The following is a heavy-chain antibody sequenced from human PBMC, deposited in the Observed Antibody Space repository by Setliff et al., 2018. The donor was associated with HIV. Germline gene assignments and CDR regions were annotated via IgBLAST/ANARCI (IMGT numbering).Heavy chain of an antibody. J-gene: IGHJ6*03. D-gene: IGHD6-19*01. V-gene: IGHV4-34*01. CDR1: GGSFSGYY. CDR3: ARHRDSSGWYGDYYYYMDV. CDR2: INHSGDT. Sequence: LSLTCAVYGGSFSGYYWSWIRQPPGKGLEWIGEINHSGDTNYNPSLKSRVTISVDTSKNQFSLKLSSVTAADTAVYYCARHRDSSGWYGDYYYYMDVWGKGTTVTVSS.